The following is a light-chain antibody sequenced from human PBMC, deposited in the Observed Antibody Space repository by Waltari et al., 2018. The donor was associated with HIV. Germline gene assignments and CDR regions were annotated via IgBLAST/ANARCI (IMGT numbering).Light chain of an antibody. V-gene: IGLV2-8*01. CDR1: SSDVGGYKY. Sequence: QSALTQPPSASGSPGQSVTISCTGTSSDVGGYKYVSWYQQHPGKAPKLMIYEVSKRPSGVPGPFSGSKACNPAFLTVSGLQAGEGAEYYWRSKGGSPCVVFGRGAKLTGL. CDR2: EVS. J-gene: IGLJ2*01. CDR3: RSKGGSPCVV.